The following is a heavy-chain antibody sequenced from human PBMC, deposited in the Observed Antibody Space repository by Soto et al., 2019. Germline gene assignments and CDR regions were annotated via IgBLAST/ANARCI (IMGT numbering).Heavy chain of an antibody. D-gene: IGHD2-15*01. CDR3: ATGGGYCSGGSCYYYYMDV. CDR1: GYTFTSYG. V-gene: IGHV1-18*01. CDR2: ISAYNGNT. J-gene: IGHJ6*03. Sequence: ASVKVSCKASGYTFTSYGISWVRQAPGQGLEWMGWISAYNGNTNYAQKLQGRVTMTTDTSTSTAYMELRSLRSDDTAVYYCATGGGYCSGGSCYYYYMDVWGKGTTVTVSS.